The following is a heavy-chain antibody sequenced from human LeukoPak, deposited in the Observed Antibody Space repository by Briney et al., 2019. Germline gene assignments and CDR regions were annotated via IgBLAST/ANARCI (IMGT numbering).Heavy chain of an antibody. D-gene: IGHD2-21*01. CDR3: ARAHIVGNWFDP. CDR1: GGSISSGGYS. J-gene: IGHJ5*02. Sequence: PSETLSLTCAVSGGSISSGGYSWSRIRQPPGKGLEWIGYIYHSGSTYYNPSLKSRVTISVDRSKNQFSLKLSSVTAADTAVYYCARAHIVGNWFDPWGQGTLVTVSS. V-gene: IGHV4-30-2*01. CDR2: IYHSGST.